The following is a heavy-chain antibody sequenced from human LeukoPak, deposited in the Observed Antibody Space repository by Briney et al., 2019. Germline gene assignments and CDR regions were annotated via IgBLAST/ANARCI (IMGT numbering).Heavy chain of an antibody. CDR2: IMPIFGIA. Sequence: GASVKVSCKASGGTFSSYAISWVRQAPGQGLEWMGRIMPIFGIANYAQKFQGRVTITADKSTSTAYMELSSLRSEDTAVYYCARAAGGYCTNGVCYYGMDVWGQGTTVTVSS. J-gene: IGHJ6*02. CDR1: GGTFSSYA. D-gene: IGHD2-8*01. CDR3: ARAAGGYCTNGVCYYGMDV. V-gene: IGHV1-69*04.